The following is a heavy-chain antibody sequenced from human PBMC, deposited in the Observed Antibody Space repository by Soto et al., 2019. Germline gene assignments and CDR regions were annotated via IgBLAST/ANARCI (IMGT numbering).Heavy chain of an antibody. D-gene: IGHD3-22*01. V-gene: IGHV3-33*01. CDR1: GFTFSSYG. CDR2: IWYDGSNK. J-gene: IGHJ3*02. CDR3: AREGYCDSSGYYYENAFDI. Sequence: QVQLVESGGGVVQPGRSLRLSCAASGFTFSSYGMHWVRQAPGKGLEWVAVIWYDGSNKYYADSVKGRLTISRDNSKNTLKLHKNSLRAEDTAVYYCAREGYCDSSGYYYENAFDIWGQGTMVTVSS.